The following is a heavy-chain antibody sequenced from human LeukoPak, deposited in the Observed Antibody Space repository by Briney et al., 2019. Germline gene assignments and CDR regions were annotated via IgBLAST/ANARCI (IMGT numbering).Heavy chain of an antibody. D-gene: IGHD6-19*01. CDR2: INDGGGYT. V-gene: IGHV3-23*01. Sequence: GGSLRLSCAASGFTSSSYWMTWVRQAPGKGLEWVSAINDGGGYTYYADSVKGRFTISRDNSKNTLYLQMHSLRAEDTAVYYCAKAVAGRFDYWGQGTLVTVSS. J-gene: IGHJ4*02. CDR3: AKAVAGRFDY. CDR1: GFTSSSYW.